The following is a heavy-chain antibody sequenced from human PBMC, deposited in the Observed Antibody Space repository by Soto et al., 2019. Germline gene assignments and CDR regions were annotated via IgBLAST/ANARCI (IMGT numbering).Heavy chain of an antibody. J-gene: IGHJ6*02. CDR1: GYTFTSYA. V-gene: IGHV1-3*01. Sequence: GASVKVSCKASGYTFTSYAMHWVRQAPGQRLEWMGWINAGNGNTKYSQKFQGRVTITRDTSASTAYMELSSLRSEDTAVYYCARGPITIFYYYGMDVWGQGTTVTVSS. D-gene: IGHD3-3*01. CDR2: INAGNGNT. CDR3: ARGPITIFYYYGMDV.